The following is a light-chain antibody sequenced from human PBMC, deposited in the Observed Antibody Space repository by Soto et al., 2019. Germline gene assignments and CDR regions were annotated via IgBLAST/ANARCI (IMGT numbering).Light chain of an antibody. CDR3: SSYAGSNNVV. Sequence: QSVLTQPPSASGSPGQSVTISCTGTSSDVGGYKYVSWYQQHPGKAPKLMIYEVSKRPSGVPDRFSDSKSGSTASLTVSGLQAEDEADYYCSSYAGSNNVVFGGATKLTVL. CDR2: EVS. J-gene: IGLJ2*01. V-gene: IGLV2-8*01. CDR1: SSDVGGYKY.